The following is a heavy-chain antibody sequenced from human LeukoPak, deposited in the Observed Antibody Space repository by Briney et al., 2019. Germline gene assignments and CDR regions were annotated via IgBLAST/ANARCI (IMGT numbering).Heavy chain of an antibody. Sequence: SETLSLTCAVSGYSISSGYYWGWIRQPPGKGLEWIGSIYHSGSTYYNPSLKSRVTISVDTSKNQFSLKLSSVTAADTAVYYCARLVYAIDYFDYWGQGTLVTVSS. V-gene: IGHV4-38-2*01. J-gene: IGHJ4*02. CDR3: ARLVYAIDYFDY. CDR1: GYSISSGYY. CDR2: IYHSGST. D-gene: IGHD2-8*01.